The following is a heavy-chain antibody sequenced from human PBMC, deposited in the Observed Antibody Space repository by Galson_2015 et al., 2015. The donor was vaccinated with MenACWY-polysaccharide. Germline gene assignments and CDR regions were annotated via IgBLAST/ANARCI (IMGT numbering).Heavy chain of an antibody. Sequence: SLRLSCAAAGFTFRSYSMYWVRQPPGKGLEWVAVIWLDGSHHYYAESVKGRFTSSRDNSKKTVDLQMSSLRAEDTLVYYFARDPYCGGDCSSGLQYVLDVWGQGTTVTVFS. CDR1: GFTFRSYS. J-gene: IGHJ6*02. CDR2: IWLDGSHH. D-gene: IGHD2-21*02. CDR3: ARDPYCGGDCSSGLQYVLDV. V-gene: IGHV3-33*01.